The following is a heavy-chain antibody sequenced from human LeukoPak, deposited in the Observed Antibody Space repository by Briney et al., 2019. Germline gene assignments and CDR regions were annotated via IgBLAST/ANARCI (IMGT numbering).Heavy chain of an antibody. D-gene: IGHD2-15*01. J-gene: IGHJ6*01. CDR2: ISYDGSNK. CDR3: ARDRASGGRTHYGMDV. Sequence: GGSLRLSCAASGFTFSSYGMHWVRQAPGKGLEWVAVISYDGSNKYYADSVKGRFTISRDNSKNTLYLQMNSLRAEDTAVYYCARDRASGGRTHYGMDVWGQGTTVTVSS. CDR1: GFTFSSYG. V-gene: IGHV3-30*03.